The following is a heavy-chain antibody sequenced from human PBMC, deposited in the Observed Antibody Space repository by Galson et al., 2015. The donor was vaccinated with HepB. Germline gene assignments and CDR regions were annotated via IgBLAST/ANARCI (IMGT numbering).Heavy chain of an antibody. J-gene: IGHJ4*02. CDR3: ARQHSGSYGY. CDR2: ISSSSGTI. V-gene: IGHV3-48*02. CDR1: GFPFSSYS. D-gene: IGHD1-26*01. Sequence: SLRLSCAASGFPFSSYSMNWVRQAPGNGLERVSYISSSSGTIYYADSVKGRFTISRDNAKNSLYLQMNSLRDEDTAVYYCARQHSGSYGYWGQGTLVTVSS.